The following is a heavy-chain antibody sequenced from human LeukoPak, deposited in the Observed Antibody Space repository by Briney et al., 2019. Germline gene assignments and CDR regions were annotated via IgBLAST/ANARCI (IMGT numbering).Heavy chain of an antibody. CDR2: ISTTGTTI. CDR1: GFTFSAYH. J-gene: IGHJ4*02. Sequence: GGSLRLSCAASGFTFSAYHINWVRQAPGKGPEWISYISTTGTTIHYADSVKGRFTISRDNAKNSLYLQMNSLRAEDTAVYYCARDSVAGYEVYFDYWGQGTLVTVSS. D-gene: IGHD5-12*01. V-gene: IGHV3-48*03. CDR3: ARDSVAGYEVYFDY.